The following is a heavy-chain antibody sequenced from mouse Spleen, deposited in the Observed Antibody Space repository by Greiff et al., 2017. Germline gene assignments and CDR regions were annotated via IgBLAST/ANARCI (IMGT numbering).Heavy chain of an antibody. J-gene: IGHJ4*01. Sequence: VKLQESDAELVKPGASVKISCKVSGYTFTDHTIHWMKQRPEQGLEWIGYIYPRDGSTKYNEKFKGKATLTADKSSSTAYMQLNSLTSEDSAVYFCARSDGYYVEGLYAMDYWGQGTSVTVSS. CDR2: IYPRDGST. V-gene: IGHV1-78*01. CDR1: GYTFTDHT. CDR3: ARSDGYYVEGLYAMDY. D-gene: IGHD2-3*01.